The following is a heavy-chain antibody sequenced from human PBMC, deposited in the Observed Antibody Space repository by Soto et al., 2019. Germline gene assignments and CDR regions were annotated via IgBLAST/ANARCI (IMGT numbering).Heavy chain of an antibody. D-gene: IGHD1-26*01. V-gene: IGHV2-26*01. CDR1: GFSLSNARMG. Sequence: GSGPTLVNPTETLTLTCTVSGFSLSNARMGVSWIRQPPGKALEWLAHIFSNDEKSYSTSLKSRLTISKDTSKSQVVLTMTNMDPVDTATYYCARILEFPGSWYYFDYWGQGTLVTVSS. J-gene: IGHJ4*02. CDR2: IFSNDEK. CDR3: ARILEFPGSWYYFDY.